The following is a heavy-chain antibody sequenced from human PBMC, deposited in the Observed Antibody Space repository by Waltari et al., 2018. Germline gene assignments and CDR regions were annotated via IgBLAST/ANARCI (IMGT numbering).Heavy chain of an antibody. CDR2: IYYSGST. D-gene: IGHD6-6*01. CDR1: GGSISSSSYT. CDR3: ARSRRRWEQLVGGDV. Sequence: QLQLQESRPGLVKPSETLSLTCTVSGGSISSSSYTWGWIRQPPGKGLEWIGSIYYSGSTYYNPSLKSRVTISVDTSKNQFSLKLSSVTAADTAVYYCARSRRRWEQLVGGDVWGQGTTVTVSS. J-gene: IGHJ6*02. V-gene: IGHV4-39*07.